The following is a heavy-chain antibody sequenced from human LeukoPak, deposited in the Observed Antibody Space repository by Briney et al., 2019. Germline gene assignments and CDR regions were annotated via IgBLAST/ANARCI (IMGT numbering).Heavy chain of an antibody. CDR1: GGSFSGYY. D-gene: IGHD3-16*01. CDR2: INHSGST. Sequence: PSETLSLTCAVYGGSFSGYYWSWIRQPPGKGLEWIGEINHSGSTNYNPSLKSRVTISVDTSKNQFSLKLSSVTAADTAVYYCARLARGQPRTPNKLFGGVTRQKHYYMDVWGKGTTVTVSS. V-gene: IGHV4-34*01. CDR3: ARLARGQPRTPNKLFGGVTRQKHYYMDV. J-gene: IGHJ6*03.